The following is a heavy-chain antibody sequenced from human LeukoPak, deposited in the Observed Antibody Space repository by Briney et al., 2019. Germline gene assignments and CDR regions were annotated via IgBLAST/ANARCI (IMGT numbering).Heavy chain of an antibody. Sequence: GASVKVSCKASGYTFTSYGISWVRQAPGQGLEWMGGIIPIFGAANYAQKFQGRVTITADESTSTAYMELSSLRSEDTAVYYCARGALSGSYLRLDYWGQGTLVTVSS. D-gene: IGHD1-26*01. CDR1: GYTFTSYG. CDR2: IIPIFGAA. V-gene: IGHV1-69*13. J-gene: IGHJ4*02. CDR3: ARGALSGSYLRLDY.